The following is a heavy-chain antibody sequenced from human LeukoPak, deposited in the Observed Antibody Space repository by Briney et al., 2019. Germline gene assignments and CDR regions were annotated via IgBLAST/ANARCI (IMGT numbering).Heavy chain of an antibody. CDR2: ISGSGGST. CDR1: GFTFSSYA. V-gene: IGHV3-23*01. J-gene: IGHJ4*02. CDR3: AKDPYGDYVVYFDY. Sequence: GGSLGLSCAASGFTFSSYAMSWVRQAPGKGLEWVSAISGSGGSTYYADSVKGRFTISRDNSKNTLYLQMNSLRAEDTAVYYCAKDPYGDYVVYFDYWGQGTLVTVSS. D-gene: IGHD4-17*01.